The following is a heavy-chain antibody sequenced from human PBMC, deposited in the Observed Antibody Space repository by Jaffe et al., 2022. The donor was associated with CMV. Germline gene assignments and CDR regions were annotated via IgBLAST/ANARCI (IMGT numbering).Heavy chain of an antibody. CDR2: IRQDGSQK. Sequence: EVQLVESGGGLVQPGGSLRLSCVGSGFIFSSYWMIWVRQAPGKGLEWVANIRQDGSQKEYLDSVRGRFTISRDDAKNSVYLQMNSLRGEDTAVYYCARGYCDGACYSPGDHWGQGTLVTVSS. D-gene: IGHD2-21*02. CDR1: GFIFSSYW. CDR3: ARGYCDGACYSPGDH. J-gene: IGHJ4*02. V-gene: IGHV3-7*04.